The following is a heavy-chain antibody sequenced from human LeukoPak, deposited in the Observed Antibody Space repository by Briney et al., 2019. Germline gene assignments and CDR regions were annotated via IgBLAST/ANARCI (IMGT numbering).Heavy chain of an antibody. CDR1: GYTFTGYY. CDR2: INPNSGGT. D-gene: IGHD6-13*01. J-gene: IGHJ5*02. Sequence: EASVKVSCKASGYTFTGYYMHWVRQAPGQGLEWMGWINPNSGGTNYAQKFQGRVTMTRDTSISTAYMGLSRLRSDDTAVYYCARVRRYSSSLNWFDPWGQGTLVTVSS. CDR3: ARVRRYSSSLNWFDP. V-gene: IGHV1-2*02.